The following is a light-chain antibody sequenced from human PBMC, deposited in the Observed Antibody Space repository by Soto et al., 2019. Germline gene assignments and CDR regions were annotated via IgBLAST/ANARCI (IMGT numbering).Light chain of an antibody. Sequence: QSVLTPPASLSGSPGQSITISCTGTSSDVVGYHYVSWYQQHPGKAPKLMIYDVSNRPSGVSNRFSGSKSGNTASLTISGLQAEDEADDYCSSYTSSSTLVFGTGTKVTVL. V-gene: IGLV2-14*01. CDR2: DVS. CDR3: SSYTSSSTLV. CDR1: SSDVVGYHY. J-gene: IGLJ1*01.